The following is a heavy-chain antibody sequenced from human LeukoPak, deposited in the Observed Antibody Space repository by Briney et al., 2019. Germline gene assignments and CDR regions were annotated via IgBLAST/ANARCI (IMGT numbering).Heavy chain of an antibody. Sequence: GGSLRLSCAASGFTFSSYWMNWVRQAPGKGLVWVSRIASDGSSTTYADSVKGRFSISRDNAKNTLYLQMNSLRAEDTAVYYCARDLRDIVLMVYAIGAYWGQGTLVTVSS. D-gene: IGHD2-8*01. CDR3: ARDLRDIVLMVYAIGAY. CDR2: IASDGSST. J-gene: IGHJ4*02. CDR1: GFTFSSYW. V-gene: IGHV3-74*01.